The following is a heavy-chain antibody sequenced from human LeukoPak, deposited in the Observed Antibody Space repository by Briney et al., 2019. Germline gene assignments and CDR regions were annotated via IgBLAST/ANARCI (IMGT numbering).Heavy chain of an antibody. D-gene: IGHD1-7*01. CDR3: AREELQTYAFDI. CDR2: INSDGSST. CDR1: GFTFSSYL. J-gene: IGHJ3*02. Sequence: GGALRLSCAASGFTFSSYLMHSVRPAPGKGLVWVSRINSDGSSTSYADSVKDRFTISRDNAKNTLYLQMTSLRAEDTAVYYCAREELQTYAFDIWGQGTMVTVSS. V-gene: IGHV3-74*01.